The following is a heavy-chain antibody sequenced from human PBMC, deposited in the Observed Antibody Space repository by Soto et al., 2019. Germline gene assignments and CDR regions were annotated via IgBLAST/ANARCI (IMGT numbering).Heavy chain of an antibody. D-gene: IGHD4-17*01. CDR2: IYYSGST. V-gene: IGHV4-59*08. J-gene: IGHJ4*02. CDR3: ARSYGDLPDY. Sequence: SSETLSLTCIVSGGSIGTYFWGWIRQPPGKGLEWIGHIYYSGSTSYNPSLRSRVTISLDTSKNQFSLRLSSVSAADTAVYYCARSYGDLPDYWGQGTLVTVS. CDR1: GGSIGTYF.